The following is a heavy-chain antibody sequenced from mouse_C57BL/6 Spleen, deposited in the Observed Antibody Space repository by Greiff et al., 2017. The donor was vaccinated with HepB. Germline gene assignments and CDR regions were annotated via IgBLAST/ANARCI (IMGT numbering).Heavy chain of an antibody. CDR1: GYSFTSYY. D-gene: IGHD2-4*01. CDR3: ARGSTMITTGYFDV. Sequence: QVQLQQSGPELVKPGASVKISCKASGYSFTSYYIHWVKQRPGQGLEWIGWIYPGSGNTKYNEKFKGKATLTADTSSSTAYMQLSSLTSEDSAVYYCARGSTMITTGYFDVWGTGTTVTVSS. J-gene: IGHJ1*03. CDR2: IYPGSGNT. V-gene: IGHV1-66*01.